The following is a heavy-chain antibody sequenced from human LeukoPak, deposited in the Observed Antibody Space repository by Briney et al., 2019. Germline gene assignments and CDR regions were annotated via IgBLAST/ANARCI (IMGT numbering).Heavy chain of an antibody. J-gene: IGHJ6*02. CDR3: ARCKGGWSDHFYGMGV. V-gene: IGHV3-53*01. CDR2: IYSDGTT. Sequence: GGSLRLSCVASGFTLRVNYMTWIRQTPGRGLEWVSVIYSDGTTKYADSAKGRFTISRDNSKSMVYLQMDRLRAEDTAVYYCARCKGGWSDHFYGMGVWGQGTTVTVSS. D-gene: IGHD6-19*01. CDR1: GFTLRVNY.